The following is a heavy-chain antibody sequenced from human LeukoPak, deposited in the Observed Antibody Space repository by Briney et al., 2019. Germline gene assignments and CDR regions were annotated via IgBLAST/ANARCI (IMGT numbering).Heavy chain of an antibody. D-gene: IGHD2-2*01. Sequence: GGSLSLSCAASAFTFNRYWMNWVRQAPGKGLEWVAGIDGDGTEKYYVESVKGRFTISRDNAKKSVYLQMNSLRADDTAVYYCARAITVVDSYWGQGTLVTVSS. V-gene: IGHV3-7*01. CDR1: AFTFNRYW. CDR3: ARAITVVDSY. CDR2: IDGDGTEK. J-gene: IGHJ4*02.